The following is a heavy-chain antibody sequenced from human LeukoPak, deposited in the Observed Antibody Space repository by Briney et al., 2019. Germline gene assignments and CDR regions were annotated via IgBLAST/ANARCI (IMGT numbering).Heavy chain of an antibody. V-gene: IGHV3-53*01. Sequence: GGSLRLSCSASGFNVSNNYMSWVRQAPGKGLEWVSVIYRGGRAYYADSVKGRITISRDNSKNTLYLQMNSLRVEDTAVYYCARDGGAPAGNWGQGTLVTVSS. CDR3: ARDGGAPAGN. J-gene: IGHJ4*02. CDR2: IYRGGRA. CDR1: GFNVSNNY. D-gene: IGHD6-13*01.